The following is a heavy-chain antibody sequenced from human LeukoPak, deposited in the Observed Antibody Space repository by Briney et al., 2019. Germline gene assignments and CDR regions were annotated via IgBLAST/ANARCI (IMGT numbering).Heavy chain of an antibody. CDR3: ARVVAAAGNNWFDP. J-gene: IGHJ5*02. D-gene: IGHD6-13*01. CDR1: GGSISSYY. Sequence: SETLSLTCTVSGGSISSYYGSWIRQPPGKGLEWIAYIHDSGSTYNNPSLKSRLSISIDTSKNQFSLKLNSVTAADTAVYYCARVVAAAGNNWFDPWGQGTLVTVSS. CDR2: IHDSGST. V-gene: IGHV4-59*12.